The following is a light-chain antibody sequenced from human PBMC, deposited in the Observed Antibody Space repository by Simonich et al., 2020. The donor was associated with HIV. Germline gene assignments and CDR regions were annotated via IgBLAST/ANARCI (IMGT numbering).Light chain of an antibody. CDR2: GNS. V-gene: IGLV1-40*01. Sequence: QSVLTQPPSVSWAPGQMVTISCTGSSFNIWAGYDVHWYQQLPGTAPKLLIYGNSNQPSGVPDRFSGSKSGTSASLAITGLQAEDEADYYCQSYDSSHVVFGGGTKLTVL. CDR3: QSYDSSHVV. J-gene: IGLJ2*01. CDR1: SFNIWAGYD.